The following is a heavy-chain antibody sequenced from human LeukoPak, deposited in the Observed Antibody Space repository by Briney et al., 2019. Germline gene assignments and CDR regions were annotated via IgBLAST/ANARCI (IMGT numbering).Heavy chain of an antibody. V-gene: IGHV3-48*01. D-gene: IGHD6-13*01. CDR2: ISSSSSTI. J-gene: IGHJ6*03. CDR3: ARDLVSHYYYMDV. CDR1: GFTFSSYS. Sequence: PGGSLILSCAASGFTFSSYSMNWVRQAPGKGLEWVSYISSSSSTIYYADSVKGRFTISRDNAKNSLYLQMNSLRAEDTAVYYCARDLVSHYYYMDVWGKGTTVTVSS.